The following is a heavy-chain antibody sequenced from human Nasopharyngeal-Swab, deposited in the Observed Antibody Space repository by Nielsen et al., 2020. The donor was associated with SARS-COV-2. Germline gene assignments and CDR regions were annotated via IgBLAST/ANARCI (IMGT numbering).Heavy chain of an antibody. D-gene: IGHD3-22*01. Sequence: ASVTVSCKASGYAFTKYAMNWVRQAPGQGLEWRGWINTNTGTPTYAQGFTGRFVLPLDTSVSTAYLQISSLKPEDTGVYYCARGRGSSGYYPTDYWGQGTLVTVSS. CDR3: ARGRGSSGYYPTDY. CDR1: GYAFTKYA. J-gene: IGHJ4*02. CDR2: INTNTGTP. V-gene: IGHV7-4-1*02.